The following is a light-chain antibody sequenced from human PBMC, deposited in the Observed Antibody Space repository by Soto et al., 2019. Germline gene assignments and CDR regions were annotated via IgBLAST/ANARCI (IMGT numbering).Light chain of an antibody. J-gene: IGLJ3*02. Sequence: QSVLTQPPSVSAAPGQNVTISCSGTSSNIGNNYVSWYQHLPGTAPKLLIYSNDQRPSGVPDRFSGSKSGTSASLAISGLRSEDEADYYCATWDDTLSGPVFGGGTKLTVL. V-gene: IGLV1-47*02. CDR1: SSNIGNNY. CDR3: ATWDDTLSGPV. CDR2: SND.